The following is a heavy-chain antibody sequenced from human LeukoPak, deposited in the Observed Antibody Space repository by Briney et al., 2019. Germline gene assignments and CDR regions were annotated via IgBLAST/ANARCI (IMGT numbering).Heavy chain of an antibody. CDR2: ISISGSTI. J-gene: IGHJ4*02. Sequence: GGSLRLSCAASGFTFSSYEMNWVRQAPGKGLEWVSYISISGSTIYYADSVKGRFTISRDNAKNSLYLQMNSLRAEDTAVYYCAREPYDYVWGSYRGLDYWGQGTLVTVSS. CDR3: AREPYDYVWGSYRGLDY. D-gene: IGHD3-16*02. CDR1: GFTFSSYE. V-gene: IGHV3-48*03.